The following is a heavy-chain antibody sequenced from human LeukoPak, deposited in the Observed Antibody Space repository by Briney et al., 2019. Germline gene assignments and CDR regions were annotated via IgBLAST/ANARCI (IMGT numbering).Heavy chain of an antibody. D-gene: IGHD2-2*01. J-gene: IGHJ5*02. CDR1: GGSISSGGYY. CDR2: IYYSGST. V-gene: IGHV4-31*03. CDR3: ARDLSRVGWFDP. Sequence: SETLSLTCTVSGGSISSGGYYWSWIRQHPGKGLGWIGYIYYSGSTYYNPSLKSRVTISVDTSKNQFSLKLSSVTAADTAVYYCARDLSRVGWFDPWGQGTLVTVSS.